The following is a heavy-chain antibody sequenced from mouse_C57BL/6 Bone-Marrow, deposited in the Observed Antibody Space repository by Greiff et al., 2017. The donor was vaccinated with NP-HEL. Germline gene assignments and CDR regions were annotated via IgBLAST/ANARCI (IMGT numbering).Heavy chain of an antibody. D-gene: IGHD1-1*01. CDR2: IDPSDSYT. CDR1: GYTFTSYW. CDR3: ASHYYGSSYWYFDV. J-gene: IGHJ1*03. Sequence: QVQLQQPGAELVMPGASVKLSCKASGYTFTSYWMHWVKQRPGQGLEWIGEIDPSDSYTNYNQKFKGKSTLTVDKSSSTAYMQLSSLTSEDTAVYNCASHYYGSSYWYFDVWGTGTTVTVSS. V-gene: IGHV1-69*01.